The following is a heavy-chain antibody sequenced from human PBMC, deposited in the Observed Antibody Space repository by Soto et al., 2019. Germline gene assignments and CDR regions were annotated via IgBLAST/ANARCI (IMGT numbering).Heavy chain of an antibody. CDR3: ARDGTEYYGEYYDY. Sequence: LGGSLRLSCATSGFTFSDYYMSWIRQAPGKGLEWVSYIGTRGNTKYYADSVRGRFTISRDNAKNSLYLQMNSLRADDTAVYYCARDGTEYYGEYYDYWGQGIPVTVSS. CDR1: GFTFSDYY. J-gene: IGHJ4*02. CDR2: IGTRGNTK. D-gene: IGHD4-17*01. V-gene: IGHV3-11*01.